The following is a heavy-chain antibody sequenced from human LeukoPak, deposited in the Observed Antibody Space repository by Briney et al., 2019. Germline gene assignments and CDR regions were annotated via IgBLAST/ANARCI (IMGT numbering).Heavy chain of an antibody. Sequence: PGGSLRLSCAASGFTFSNYWRHWVRQAPGKGLVWVSRINPAGNYGNYADSVKGRFTISRDNAKNTVYLQMNSLRAEDTALFYCVRDWDHFDFDSWGQGTLVTVSS. D-gene: IGHD1-26*01. J-gene: IGHJ5*01. CDR2: INPAGNYG. V-gene: IGHV3-74*01. CDR1: GFTFSNYW. CDR3: VRDWDHFDFDS.